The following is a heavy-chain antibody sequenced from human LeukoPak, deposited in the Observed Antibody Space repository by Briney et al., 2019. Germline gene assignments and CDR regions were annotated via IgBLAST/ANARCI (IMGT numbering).Heavy chain of an antibody. CDR3: ARDSAMLTYFDY. V-gene: IGHV4-4*07. D-gene: IGHD5-18*01. CDR2: IYTSGST. J-gene: IGHJ4*02. CDR1: GGSISSYY. Sequence: PSETLTLTCTVSGGSISSYYWSWIRQPAGEGLEWIGRIYTSGSTNCNPPLKSRVTMSVDTSKNQFSLKVTSLTAADTAVYYCARDSAMLTYFDYWGQGTLVTVSS.